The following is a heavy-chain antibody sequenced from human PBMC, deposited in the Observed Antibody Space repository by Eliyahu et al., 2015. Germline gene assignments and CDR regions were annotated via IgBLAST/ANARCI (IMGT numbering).Heavy chain of an antibody. CDR3: SRQRGIWSHFDY. D-gene: IGHD6-13*01. Sequence: QLVESGGGLXHPGGSLRLSCAVSGFTFSTYEMNWVRQAPGKGLVWIAYISRTGHTIYYADSVKGRFTISRDNSKNSVFLQMDSLRVEDTGIYYCSRQRGIWSHFDYWGQGTLVTASS. V-gene: IGHV3-48*03. CDR1: GFTFSTYE. CDR2: ISRTGHTI. J-gene: IGHJ4*02.